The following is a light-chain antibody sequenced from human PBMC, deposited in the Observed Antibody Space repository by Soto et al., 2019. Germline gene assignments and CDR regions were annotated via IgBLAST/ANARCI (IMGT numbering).Light chain of an antibody. CDR2: EVN. CDR3: CSYAGSSTLYV. Sequence: QSVLTQPASVSGSPGQSITISCKGTSSDIGTYNLVSWYQQHPGKAPKLMIYEVNKRPSGVSDRFSGSKSGNTASLTISGLQAEDEADYYCCSYAGSSTLYVFGTGTKVTVL. V-gene: IGLV2-23*02. J-gene: IGLJ1*01. CDR1: SSDIGTYNL.